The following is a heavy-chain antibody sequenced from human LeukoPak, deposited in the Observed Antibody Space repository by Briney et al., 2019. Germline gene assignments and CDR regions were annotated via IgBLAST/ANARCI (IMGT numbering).Heavy chain of an antibody. D-gene: IGHD1-26*01. V-gene: IGHV3-7*01. Sequence: SGGSLRLSCAASGFTFRTYWMSWVRQVPGKGLEWVANIKEDGSEKYYVGSVKGRFTISRDNAKNSLYLQMNSLRAEGTAVYYCARVVVGATREALDIWGQGTMVTVSS. J-gene: IGHJ3*02. CDR1: GFTFRTYW. CDR3: ARVVVGATREALDI. CDR2: IKEDGSEK.